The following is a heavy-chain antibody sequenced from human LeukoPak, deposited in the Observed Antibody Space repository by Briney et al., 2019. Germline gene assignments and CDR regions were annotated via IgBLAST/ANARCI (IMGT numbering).Heavy chain of an antibody. J-gene: IGHJ4*02. CDR3: ARDYKGTMVRGVGVDY. V-gene: IGHV1-18*01. D-gene: IGHD3-10*01. Sequence: ASVKVSCKASGYTFTIYGISWVRQAPGQGLEWMGWISAYNGNTNYAQKLQGRVTMTTDTSTSTAYMELRSLRSDDTAVYYCARDYKGTMVRGVGVDYWGQGTLVTVSS. CDR2: ISAYNGNT. CDR1: GYTFTIYG.